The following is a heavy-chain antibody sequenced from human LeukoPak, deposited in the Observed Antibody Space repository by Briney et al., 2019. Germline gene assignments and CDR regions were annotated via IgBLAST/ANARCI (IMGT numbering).Heavy chain of an antibody. J-gene: IGHJ4*02. Sequence: PSKTLSLTCAVYGGSFSGYYWSWIRQPPGKGLEWIGEINHSGSTNYNPSLKSRVTISVDTSKNQFSLKLSSVTAADTAVYYCARGPSRWLQFAAYFDYWGQGTLVTVSS. V-gene: IGHV4-34*01. CDR1: GGSFSGYY. CDR3: ARGPSRWLQFAAYFDY. D-gene: IGHD5-24*01. CDR2: INHSGST.